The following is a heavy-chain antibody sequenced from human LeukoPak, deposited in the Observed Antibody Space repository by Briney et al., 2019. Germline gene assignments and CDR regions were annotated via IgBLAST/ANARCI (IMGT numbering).Heavy chain of an antibody. CDR3: ASRVRAGSGYSA. J-gene: IGHJ5*02. CDR1: GGSFSGYY. Sequence: PSETLSLTCAVYGGSFSGYYWSWIRQPPGKGLEWIGEINHSGSTNYNPSLKSRVTISVDTSKNQFSLKLSSVTAADTAVYYCASRVRAGSGYSAWGQGTLVTVSS. V-gene: IGHV4-34*01. D-gene: IGHD3-22*01. CDR2: INHSGST.